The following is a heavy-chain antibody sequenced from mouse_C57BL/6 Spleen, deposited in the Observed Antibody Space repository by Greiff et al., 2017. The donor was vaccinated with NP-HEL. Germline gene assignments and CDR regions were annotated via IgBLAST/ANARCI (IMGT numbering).Heavy chain of an antibody. J-gene: IGHJ2*01. CDR3: ARRAVWYPYYFDY. CDR2: INPNNGGT. D-gene: IGHD2-10*02. V-gene: IGHV1-18*01. Sequence: VQLQQSGPELVKPGASVKIPCKASGYTFTDYNMDWVKQSHGKSLEWIGDINPNNGGTIYNQKFKGKATLTVDKSSSTAYMELRSLTSEDTAVYYCARRAVWYPYYFDYWGQGTTLTVSS. CDR1: GYTFTDYN.